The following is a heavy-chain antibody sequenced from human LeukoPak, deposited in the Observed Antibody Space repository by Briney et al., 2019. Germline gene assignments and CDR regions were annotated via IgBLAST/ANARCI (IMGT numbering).Heavy chain of an antibody. V-gene: IGHV1-2*02. CDR2: INPNSGGT. J-gene: IGHJ3*02. CDR3: AGRLWRRDGYNLSAFDI. D-gene: IGHD5-24*01. Sequence: GASVKVSCKASGYTFSTYGISWVRQAPGQGLEWMGWINPNSGGTDYAQKFQGRVTMTRDTSISTAYMELSRLRSDDTAVYYCAGRLWRRDGYNLSAFDIWGQGTMVTVSS. CDR1: GYTFSTYG.